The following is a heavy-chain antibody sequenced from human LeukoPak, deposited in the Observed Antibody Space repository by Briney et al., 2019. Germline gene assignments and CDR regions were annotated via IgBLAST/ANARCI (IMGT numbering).Heavy chain of an antibody. CDR2: IKQDGSDK. CDR3: ASRDGSYGY. CDR1: GFTFSNAW. Sequence: GGSLRLSCAASGFTFSNAWMSWVRQAPGKGLEWVANIKQDGSDKYYVDSVKGRFTISRDNAKNSLYLQMNSLRAEDTAVYYCASRDGSYGYWGQGTLVTVSS. J-gene: IGHJ4*02. D-gene: IGHD1-26*01. V-gene: IGHV3-7*01.